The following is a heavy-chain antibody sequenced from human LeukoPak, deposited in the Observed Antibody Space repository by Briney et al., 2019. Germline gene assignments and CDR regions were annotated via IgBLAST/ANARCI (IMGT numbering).Heavy chain of an antibody. D-gene: IGHD1-1*01. Sequence: SETLSLTCTVYGGSISVYYWSWIRQPPGKGLEWIGYIYYSGSTNYNPSLKSRVTISVDTSKNQFSLKLSSVTAADTAVYYCARHTRYNWNGGYYGMDVWGQGTTVTVSS. CDR1: GGSISVYY. J-gene: IGHJ6*02. CDR2: IYYSGST. CDR3: ARHTRYNWNGGYYGMDV. V-gene: IGHV4-59*08.